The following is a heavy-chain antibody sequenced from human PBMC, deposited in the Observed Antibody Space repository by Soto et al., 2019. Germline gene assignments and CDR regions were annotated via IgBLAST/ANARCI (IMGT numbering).Heavy chain of an antibody. D-gene: IGHD2-15*01. J-gene: IGHJ4*02. V-gene: IGHV3-23*01. CDR1: GFTFGNYA. Sequence: QSGGSLRLSCRASGFTFGNYAMAWVRQAPGKGLEWVSGISASGGRTYYADSAKGRFTISRDNSNNTLYLQMSSLRAEDTAVYYCAKDLEVLSARFESWGQGAMVTVYS. CDR2: ISASGGRT. CDR3: AKDLEVLSARFES.